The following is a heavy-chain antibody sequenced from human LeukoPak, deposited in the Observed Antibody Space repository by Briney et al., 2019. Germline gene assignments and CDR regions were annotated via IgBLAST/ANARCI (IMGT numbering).Heavy chain of an antibody. J-gene: IGHJ4*02. CDR3: ARDVGDPVRFDY. V-gene: IGHV3-7*01. CDR1: GFTFNVYW. CDR2: IKQDGNKK. D-gene: IGHD2-21*02. Sequence: GGSLRLSCAASGFTFNVYWMNWVRQAPGKGLEWVANIKQDGNKKYYVDSVKGRFTISRDNAKNSLYLQMNSLRAEDTAVYYCARDVGDPVRFDYWGQGTLVTVSS.